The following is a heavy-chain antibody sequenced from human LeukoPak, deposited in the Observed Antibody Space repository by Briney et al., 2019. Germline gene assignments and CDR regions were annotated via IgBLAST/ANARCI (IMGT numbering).Heavy chain of an antibody. V-gene: IGHV1-18*04. CDR2: ISAYSGNT. Sequence: ASVKVSCKASGYTFIGYHMHWVRQAPGHALEWMGWISAYSGNTNYAEKLQGRVTKTTDTSTSTAYMELRSLRSDDTAVYYFSCERKTAYDILTGGDFDYWGQGTLVTVSS. J-gene: IGHJ4*02. D-gene: IGHD3-9*01. CDR3: SCERKTAYDILTGGDFDY. CDR1: GYTFIGYH.